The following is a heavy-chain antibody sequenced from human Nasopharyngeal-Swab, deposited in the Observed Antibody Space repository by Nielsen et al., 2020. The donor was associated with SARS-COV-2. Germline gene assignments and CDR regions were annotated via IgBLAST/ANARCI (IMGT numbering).Heavy chain of an antibody. V-gene: IGHV7-4-1*02. Sequence: GGQAPGQGLEWMGWINTNTGNPTYAQGFTGRFVFSLDTSVSTAYLQISSLKAEDTAVYYCARETAAVDYWGQGTLVTVSS. CDR3: ARETAAVDY. CDR2: INTNTGNP. D-gene: IGHD6-13*01. J-gene: IGHJ4*02.